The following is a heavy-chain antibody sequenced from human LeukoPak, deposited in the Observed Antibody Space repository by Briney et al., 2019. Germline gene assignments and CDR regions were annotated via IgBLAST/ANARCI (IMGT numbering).Heavy chain of an antibody. D-gene: IGHD3-10*01. V-gene: IGHV4-31*03. CDR3: ARDRSYGSGINFFDP. CDR2: IYYTGRT. J-gene: IGHJ5*02. Sequence: SETLSLTCTVSGGSISSGGYYWSWIRQHPGKGLVWIGYIYYTGRTSYNPSLKSRLNMSVDTSKNQFSLELNSVTAADTAVYYCARDRSYGSGINFFDPWGQGTLVTVSS. CDR1: GGSISSGGYY.